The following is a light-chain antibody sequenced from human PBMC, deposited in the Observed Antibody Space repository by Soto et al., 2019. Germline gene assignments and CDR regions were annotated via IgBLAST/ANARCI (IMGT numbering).Light chain of an antibody. J-gene: IGKJ5*01. CDR3: QQAASFPIT. CDR1: QSTSSY. V-gene: IGKV1-39*01. CDR2: AAS. Sequence: DIQMTQSRSSLSASVGDRVTITCRASQSTSSYLHWYQQKPGKAPKLLIYAASNLQSGVPSRFSASGSGTDFTLTINSLQPEDFATYYCQQAASFPITFGQGTRLEIK.